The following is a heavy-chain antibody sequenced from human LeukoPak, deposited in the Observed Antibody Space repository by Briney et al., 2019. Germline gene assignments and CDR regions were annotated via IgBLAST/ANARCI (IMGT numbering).Heavy chain of an antibody. Sequence: SETLSLTCTVSGGSISSHYWSWIRQPPGKGLEWIGYIYYSGSTNYNPSLKSRVTISVDTSKNQFSLKLSSVTAADTAVYYCARDKAAQFNWNYSPWGAFDIWGQGTMVTVSS. D-gene: IGHD1-7*01. CDR3: ARDKAAQFNWNYSPWGAFDI. CDR1: GGSISSHY. V-gene: IGHV4-59*11. J-gene: IGHJ3*02. CDR2: IYYSGST.